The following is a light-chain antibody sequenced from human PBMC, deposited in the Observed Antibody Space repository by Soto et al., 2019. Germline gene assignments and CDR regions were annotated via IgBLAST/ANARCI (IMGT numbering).Light chain of an antibody. CDR3: SSNAGGNNYL. CDR1: SSDVGRFNY. Sequence: QSALTQPPSASGSPVQSVTIACTGTSSDVGRFNYVSWYQQHPGKAPKLMLDEVTKRPSGVPDRFPGSKPGNTASLTVSGLQAEDEADYFCSSNAGGNNYLFGTGTKLPIL. CDR2: EVT. V-gene: IGLV2-8*01. J-gene: IGLJ1*01.